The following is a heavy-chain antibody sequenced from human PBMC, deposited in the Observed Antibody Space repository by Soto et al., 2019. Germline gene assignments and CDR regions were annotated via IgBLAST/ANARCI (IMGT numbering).Heavy chain of an antibody. J-gene: IGHJ4*02. V-gene: IGHV1-18*04. CDR1: GYSFSTYG. D-gene: IGHD3-10*01. Sequence: QVLLVQSGAEVKKPGASVKVSCKASGYSFSTYGVSWVRQAPGQGLEWMGWLNTGDGNTAYAQKLQGRITLTTDTSTTTAYMELRSLRSDDTAIYYCARGENYGSASDVFYHWGQGTLVTVSS. CDR2: LNTGDGNT. CDR3: ARGENYGSASDVFYH.